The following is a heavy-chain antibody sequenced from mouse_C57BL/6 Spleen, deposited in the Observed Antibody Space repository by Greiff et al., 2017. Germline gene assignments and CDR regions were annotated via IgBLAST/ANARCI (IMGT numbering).Heavy chain of an antibody. CDR3: AKNGDYGSTWFAY. CDR2: IWRGGST. J-gene: IGHJ3*01. CDR1: GFSLTSYG. D-gene: IGHD1-1*01. Sequence: VKLQESGPGLVQPSQSLSITCTVSGFSLTSYGVHWVRQSPGKGLEWLGVIWRGGSTDYNAAFMSRLSITKDNSKSQVFFKMNSLQADDTAIYYCAKNGDYGSTWFAYWGQGTLVTVSA. V-gene: IGHV2-5*01.